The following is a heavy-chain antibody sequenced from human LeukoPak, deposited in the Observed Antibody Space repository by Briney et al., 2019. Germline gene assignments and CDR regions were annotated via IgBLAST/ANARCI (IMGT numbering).Heavy chain of an antibody. J-gene: IGHJ3*02. CDR2: IYSGGST. Sequence: GGSLRLSCAASGFTVSSNYMSWVRQAPGKGLEWVSVIYSGGSTYYADSVKGRFTISRHNSKNTLYLQMNSLRAEDTAVYYCARDGGGLNDAFDIWGQGTMVTVS. CDR1: GFTVSSNY. D-gene: IGHD3-10*01. CDR3: ARDGGGLNDAFDI. V-gene: IGHV3-53*04.